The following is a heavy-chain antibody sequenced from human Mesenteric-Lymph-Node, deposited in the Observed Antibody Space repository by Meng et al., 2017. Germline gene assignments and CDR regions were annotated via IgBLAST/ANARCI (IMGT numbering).Heavy chain of an antibody. CDR1: GFTFSSYW. D-gene: IGHD3-10*01. J-gene: IGHJ4*02. V-gene: IGHV3-7*03. Sequence: GESLKISCAASGFTFSSYWMSWVRQAPGKGLEWVANIKQDGSEKYYVDSVKGRFTISRDNAKNSLYLQMNSLRAEDTALYYCAKDIGYYGSGSYYDYWGQGTLVTVSS. CDR2: IKQDGSEK. CDR3: AKDIGYYGSGSYYDY.